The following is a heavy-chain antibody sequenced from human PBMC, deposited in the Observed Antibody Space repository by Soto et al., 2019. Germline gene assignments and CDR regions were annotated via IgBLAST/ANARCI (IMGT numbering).Heavy chain of an antibody. J-gene: IGHJ5*02. V-gene: IGHV3-30*18. CDR3: AKDHYYDSSGYP. D-gene: IGHD3-22*01. CDR2: ISYDGSNK. Sequence: RRLSCAASGFTFSSYGMHWVRQAPGKGLGWVAVISYDGSNKYYADSVKGRFTISRDNSKNTLYLQMNSLRAEDTAVYYCAKDHYYDSSGYPWGQGTLVTVSS. CDR1: GFTFSSYG.